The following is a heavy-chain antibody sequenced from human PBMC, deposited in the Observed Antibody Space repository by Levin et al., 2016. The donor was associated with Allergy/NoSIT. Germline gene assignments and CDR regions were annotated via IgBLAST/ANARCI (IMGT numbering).Heavy chain of an antibody. CDR2: INTNTGNP. V-gene: IGHV7-4-1*02. D-gene: IGHD3-22*01. CDR3: ARVYYYDSSGYWTGHWFDP. J-gene: IGHJ5*02. Sequence: WVRQAPGQGLEWMGWINTNTGNPTYAQGFTGRFVFSLDTSVSTAYLQISSLKAEDTAVYYCARVYYYDSSGYWTGHWFDPWGQGTLVTVSS.